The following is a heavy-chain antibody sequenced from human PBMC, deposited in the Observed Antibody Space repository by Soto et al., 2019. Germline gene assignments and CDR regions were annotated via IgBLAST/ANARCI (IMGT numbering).Heavy chain of an antibody. V-gene: IGHV3-9*01. D-gene: IGHD6-19*01. Sequence: EVQLVDSGGGLVQPGRSLRLSCAASGFTFDDYAMHWVRQAPGKGLEWVSGISWNSGNIGYADSVKGRFTISRDNAKNSLYLQMNSLRAEDTTLYYCAKDINPRQWLALFDYWGQGTLVTGSS. CDR2: ISWNSGNI. J-gene: IGHJ4*02. CDR1: GFTFDDYA. CDR3: AKDINPRQWLALFDY.